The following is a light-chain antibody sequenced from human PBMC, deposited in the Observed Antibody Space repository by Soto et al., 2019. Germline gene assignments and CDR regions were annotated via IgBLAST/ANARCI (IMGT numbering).Light chain of an antibody. V-gene: IGLV3-21*02. J-gene: IGLJ2*01. CDR1: NIGIKS. CDR2: DDS. Sequence: SYELTQPPSVSVAPGQTARITCGGNNIGIKSVHWYQQKPGQAPVLVVSDDSDRPSGIPERFSGSNSGNPATLTITRVEAGDEADYYCKVWDATSDHVVFGGGTKVTVL. CDR3: KVWDATSDHVV.